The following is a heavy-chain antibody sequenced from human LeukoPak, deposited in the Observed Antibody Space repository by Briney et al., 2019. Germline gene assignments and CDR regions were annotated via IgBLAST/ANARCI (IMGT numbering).Heavy chain of an antibody. CDR2: INHSGST. J-gene: IGHJ4*02. CDR1: GGSFSGYY. D-gene: IGHD6-13*01. Sequence: PSETLSLTCAVYGGSFSGYYWSWIRQPPGKGLEWLGEINHSGSTNYNPSLKSRVTISVDTSKNQFSLKLTSVTAADTAVYYCARGQAAAGTGLFDYWGQGTLVTVSS. CDR3: ARGQAAAGTGLFDY. V-gene: IGHV4-34*01.